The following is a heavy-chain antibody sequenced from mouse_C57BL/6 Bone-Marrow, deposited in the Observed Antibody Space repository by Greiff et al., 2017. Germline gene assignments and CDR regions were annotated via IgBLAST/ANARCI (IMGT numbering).Heavy chain of an antibody. Sequence: VQLQESGAELARPGASVKLSCKASGYTFTSYGISWVKQRTGQGLEWIGEIYPRSGNTYYNEKFKGKATLTADTSSSTAYMELRSLTSEDSAVYFCARGGEFPYFDYWGQGTTLTVSS. V-gene: IGHV1-81*01. J-gene: IGHJ2*01. CDR3: ARGGEFPYFDY. CDR2: IYPRSGNT. CDR1: GYTFTSYG.